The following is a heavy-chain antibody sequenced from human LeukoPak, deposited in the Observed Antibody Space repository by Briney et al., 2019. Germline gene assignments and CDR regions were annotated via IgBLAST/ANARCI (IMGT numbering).Heavy chain of an antibody. J-gene: IGHJ4*02. CDR3: ARVYYDFWSGYYRYYFDY. CDR2: ISGSGGST. CDR1: GFTFSSYS. D-gene: IGHD3-3*01. Sequence: GGSLRLSCAASGFTFSSYSMNWVRQAPGKGLEWVSAISGSGGSTHYADSVKGRFTISRDNSKNTLYLQMNSLRAEDTAVYYCARVYYDFWSGYYRYYFDYWGQGTLVTVSS. V-gene: IGHV3-23*01.